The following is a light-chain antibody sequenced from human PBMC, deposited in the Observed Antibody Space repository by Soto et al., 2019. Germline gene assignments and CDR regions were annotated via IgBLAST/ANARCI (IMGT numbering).Light chain of an antibody. CDR1: QSVNSN. J-gene: IGKJ4*01. V-gene: IGKV3-15*01. Sequence: EIVMTQSPATLSVSPGERATLSCRASQSVNSNLAWYRQKAGQSPRLLISDASTRATCVPARFSGSGSATEFTLTIRSLQSEDSGIYYCTQYNFLPPLTLGGGNKVEIK. CDR2: DAS. CDR3: TQYNFLPPLT.